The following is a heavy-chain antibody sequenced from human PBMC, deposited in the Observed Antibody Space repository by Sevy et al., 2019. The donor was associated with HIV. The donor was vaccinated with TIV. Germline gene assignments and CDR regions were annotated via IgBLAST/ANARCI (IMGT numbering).Heavy chain of an antibody. CDR2: ISYDGTSK. V-gene: IGHV3-30*18. Sequence: GGSLRLSCAASGFTFGSYGMHWVRQAPGKGLEWVAVISYDGTSKSYADSVRGRFSISRDNADSTLYLLMDSLRAEDTAVYYCAKEGYDILTGFEPGNFDSWGQGTLVTVSS. J-gene: IGHJ4*02. CDR1: GFTFGSYG. D-gene: IGHD3-9*01. CDR3: AKEGYDILTGFEPGNFDS.